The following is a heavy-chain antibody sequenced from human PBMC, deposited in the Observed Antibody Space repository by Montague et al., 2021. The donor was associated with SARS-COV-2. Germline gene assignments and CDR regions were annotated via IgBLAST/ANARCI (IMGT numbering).Heavy chain of an antibody. CDR3: ARDLDTAGGMDV. CDR2: IYSGGST. Sequence: SLRLSCAASGITVSSNYMSLVRQAPGKGLEWVSVIYSGGSTYYAXXAKGIFTISRDNSKNTLYLQMNSLRAEDTAVYYCARDLDTAGGMDVWGQGTTVTVSS. D-gene: IGHD5-18*01. V-gene: IGHV3-66*01. CDR1: GITVSSNY. J-gene: IGHJ6*02.